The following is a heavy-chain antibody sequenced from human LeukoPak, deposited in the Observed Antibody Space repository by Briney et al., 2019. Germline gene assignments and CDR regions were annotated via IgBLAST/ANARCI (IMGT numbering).Heavy chain of an antibody. CDR1: GFTFSSYA. D-gene: IGHD6-13*01. Sequence: GGSLRLSCAASGFTFSSYAMNWVRQAPGKGLEWVSSISGSGGIKYYTDSVKGRLTTSRDNSKNTLYLQMNSLRAEDTATYYCAKAMYTTSWTDFDYWGQGTLVTVSS. CDR2: ISGSGGIK. CDR3: AKAMYTTSWTDFDY. V-gene: IGHV3-23*01. J-gene: IGHJ4*02.